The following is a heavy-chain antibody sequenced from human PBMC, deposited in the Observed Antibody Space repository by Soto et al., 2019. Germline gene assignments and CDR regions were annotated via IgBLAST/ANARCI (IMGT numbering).Heavy chain of an antibody. Sequence: GGSLRLSCVGSGFIFSGYSMAWVRQAARRGLEWVASISSRSTNIDYADSVKGRFSISRDNAKNLVSLQMSSLRGEDTALYYCAKFTEPGYSSIWYYFEYWGQGTPVTVSS. D-gene: IGHD2-2*01. V-gene: IGHV3-21*06. J-gene: IGHJ4*02. CDR1: GFIFSGYS. CDR3: AKFTEPGYSSIWYYFEY. CDR2: ISSRSTNI.